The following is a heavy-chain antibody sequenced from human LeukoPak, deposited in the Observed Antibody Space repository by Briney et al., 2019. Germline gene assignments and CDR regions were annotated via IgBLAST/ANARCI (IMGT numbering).Heavy chain of an antibody. J-gene: IGHJ6*02. V-gene: IGHV4-31*03. CDR2: IYYSGST. Sequence: SETLSLTCTVSGGSISNGDHYWSWIRQHPGKGLEWIGHIYYSGSTYYNPSLKSRGIISVETSKNQFSLKLSSVTAADTAVYYCAKRPADCTSTSCPVINSYYYGMDVWGQGTTVTVSS. CDR3: AKRPADCTSTSCPVINSYYYGMDV. CDR1: GGSISNGDHY. D-gene: IGHD2-2*01.